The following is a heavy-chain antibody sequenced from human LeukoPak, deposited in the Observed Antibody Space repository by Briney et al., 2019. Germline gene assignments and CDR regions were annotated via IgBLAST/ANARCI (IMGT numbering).Heavy chain of an antibody. D-gene: IGHD3-16*02. CDR2: ISSSGSTV. CDR1: GFTFSDYY. J-gene: IGHJ4*02. V-gene: IGHV3-11*01. Sequence: PGGSLRLSCAASGFTFSDYYMSWIRQAPGKGLEWVSYISSSGSTVYYADSVKGRFTISRDNAKNSLYLQMNSLRAEDTAVYYCARGGYDYVWGSYRYEFQPYWGQGTLVTVSS. CDR3: ARGGYDYVWGSYRYEFQPY.